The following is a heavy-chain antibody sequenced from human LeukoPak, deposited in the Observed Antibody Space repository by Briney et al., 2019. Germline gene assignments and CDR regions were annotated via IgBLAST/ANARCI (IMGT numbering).Heavy chain of an antibody. CDR1: GFTFSSYA. CDR3: AKEPTRHYYDSSGYYQTEGFDY. Sequence: PGGSLRLSCAASGFTFSSYAMSWVRQAPGKGLEWVSAISGSGGSTYYADSVKGRFTISRDNSKNTLYLQMNSLRAEDTAVYYCAKEPTRHYYDSSGYYQTEGFDYWGQGTLVTVSS. CDR2: ISGSGGST. D-gene: IGHD3-22*01. J-gene: IGHJ4*02. V-gene: IGHV3-23*01.